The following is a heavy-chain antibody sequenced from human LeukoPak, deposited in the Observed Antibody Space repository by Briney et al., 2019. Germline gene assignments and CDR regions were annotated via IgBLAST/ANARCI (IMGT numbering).Heavy chain of an antibody. J-gene: IGHJ4*02. V-gene: IGHV1-18*01. CDR1: GYTFTSYG. D-gene: IGHD3-22*01. CDR2: ISAYNGNT. CDR3: ARGITMIVVVPFDY. Sequence: ASVKVSCKASGYTFTSYGISWVRQAPGQGLEWMGWISAYNGNTNYAQKLQGRVTITRDTSASTAYMELSSLRSEDTAVYYCARGITMIVVVPFDYWGQGTLVTVSS.